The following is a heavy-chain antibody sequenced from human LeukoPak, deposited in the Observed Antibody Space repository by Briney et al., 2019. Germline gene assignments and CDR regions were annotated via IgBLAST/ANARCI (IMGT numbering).Heavy chain of an antibody. V-gene: IGHV3-11*05. CDR3: VRAVSVSSYYFDC. Sequence: PGESLRLSCAASGFRFSDFYMSWIRQAPGKGLEWISYISSSSSYTNYVDSVKGRFTISRDNAKNSLYLQMNSLRAEDTAVYYCVRAVSVSSYYFDCWGQGTLVTVSS. CDR2: ISSSSSYT. CDR1: GFRFSDFY. D-gene: IGHD5/OR15-5a*01. J-gene: IGHJ4*02.